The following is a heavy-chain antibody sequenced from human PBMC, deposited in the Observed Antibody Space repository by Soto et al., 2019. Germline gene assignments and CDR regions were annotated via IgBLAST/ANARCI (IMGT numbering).Heavy chain of an antibody. V-gene: IGHV4-31*03. Sequence: TLSLTCTVSGGSISSGGYYWSWIRQHPGKGLEWIGYIYYSGSTYYNPSLKSRVTISVDTSKNQFSLKLSSVTAADTAVYYCARDGVTISRSEGWFDPWGQGTLVTVS. CDR3: ARDGVTISRSEGWFDP. CDR1: GGSISSGGYY. CDR2: IYYSGST. J-gene: IGHJ5*02. D-gene: IGHD3-3*01.